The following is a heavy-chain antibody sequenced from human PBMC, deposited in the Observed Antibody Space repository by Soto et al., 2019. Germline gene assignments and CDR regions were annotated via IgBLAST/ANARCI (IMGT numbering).Heavy chain of an antibody. CDR3: ACAPGPRYEFGYYCMDC. CDR2: IIPIFGSA. J-gene: IGHJ6*02. Sequence: QVQLVQSGAEVKKPGSSVKVSCKASGGTFSSYAISWVRQAPGQGLEWMGGIIPIFGSANYAQKFQGRVMITADESTSTAYMELSSLRSEDTAVYYCACAPGPRYEFGYYCMDCCGQGTTVTVSS. V-gene: IGHV1-69*01. CDR1: GGTFSSYA. D-gene: IGHD3-3*01.